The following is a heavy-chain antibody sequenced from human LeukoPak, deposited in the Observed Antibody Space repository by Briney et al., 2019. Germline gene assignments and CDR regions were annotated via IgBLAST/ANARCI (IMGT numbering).Heavy chain of an antibody. CDR2: IYYSGST. D-gene: IGHD2/OR15-2a*01. CDR3: ARDSREYGLPTRTYGFDP. CDR1: GGSISSYY. J-gene: IGHJ5*02. Sequence: SGTLSLTCTVSGGSISSYYWSWIRQPPGKGLEWIGYIYYSGSTNYNPSLKSRVTISVDTSKNQFSLKLSSVTAADTAVYYCARDSREYGLPTRTYGFDPWGQGTLVTVSS. V-gene: IGHV4-59*01.